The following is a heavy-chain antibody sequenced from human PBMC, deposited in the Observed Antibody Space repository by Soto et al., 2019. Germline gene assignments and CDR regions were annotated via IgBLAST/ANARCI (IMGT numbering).Heavy chain of an antibody. CDR1: GFSLSTSGMC. J-gene: IGHJ6*02. CDR3: ARYSGIAAAGTYYYYGMDA. V-gene: IGHV2-70*01. CDR2: IDWDDDK. D-gene: IGHD6-13*01. Sequence: SGPTLVNPTQTLTLACTFCGFSLSTSGMCVSWIRQPPGKALEWLALIDWDDDKYYSTSLKTRLTISKDTSKNQVVLTMTNMDPVDTATYYCARYSGIAAAGTYYYYGMDAWGQGTTVTVSS.